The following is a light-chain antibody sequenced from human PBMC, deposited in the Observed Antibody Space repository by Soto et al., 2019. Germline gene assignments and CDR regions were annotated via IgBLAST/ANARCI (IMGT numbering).Light chain of an antibody. Sequence: SYELTQPPSVSVSPGQTASITCSVDKLGDKYACWYQQKPGQSPVLVIDQDSKRPSGIPERFSGSNSGDTATLTISGTQAMDEADYYCQAWDSSTYVFGTGTKVTVL. CDR1: KLGDKY. J-gene: IGLJ1*01. V-gene: IGLV3-1*01. CDR2: QDS. CDR3: QAWDSSTYV.